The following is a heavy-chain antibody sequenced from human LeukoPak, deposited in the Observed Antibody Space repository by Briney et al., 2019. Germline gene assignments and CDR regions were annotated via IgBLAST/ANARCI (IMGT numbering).Heavy chain of an antibody. V-gene: IGHV4-59*01. Sequence: PSETLSLTCTVSGGSISSYYWNWIRQPPGKGLEWIGYIYYSGGTNYNPSLKSRVTISVDTSKNQFSLKLSSVTAADTAVYYCARGGWNKFDYWGQGTLVTVSS. CDR1: GGSISSYY. J-gene: IGHJ4*02. CDR3: ARGGWNKFDY. D-gene: IGHD3-22*01. CDR2: IYYSGGT.